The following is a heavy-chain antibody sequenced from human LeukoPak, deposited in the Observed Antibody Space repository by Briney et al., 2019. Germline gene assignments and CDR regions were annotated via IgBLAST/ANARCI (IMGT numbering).Heavy chain of an antibody. CDR2: IYHSGST. Sequence: SETLSFTCTVSGYSISSGYYWGWIRQPPGKGLEWIGSIYHSGSTYYNPSLKSRVTISVDTSKNQFSLKLSSVTAADTAVYYCARERVPAAIDYWGQGTLVTVSS. CDR1: GYSISSGYY. CDR3: ARERVPAAIDY. V-gene: IGHV4-38-2*02. J-gene: IGHJ4*02. D-gene: IGHD2-2*01.